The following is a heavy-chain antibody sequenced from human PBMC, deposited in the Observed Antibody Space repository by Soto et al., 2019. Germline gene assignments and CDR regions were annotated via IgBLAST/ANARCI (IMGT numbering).Heavy chain of an antibody. Sequence: SETLSLTCTVSGGSISSSSYYWGWIRQPPGKGLEWIGSIYYSGSTYYNPSLKSRVTISVDTSKNQFSLKLSSVTAADTAVYYCASNEYSSPTAVDYWGQGTLVTVSS. CDR2: IYYSGST. J-gene: IGHJ4*02. V-gene: IGHV4-39*01. CDR3: ASNEYSSPTAVDY. D-gene: IGHD6-6*01. CDR1: GGSISSSSYY.